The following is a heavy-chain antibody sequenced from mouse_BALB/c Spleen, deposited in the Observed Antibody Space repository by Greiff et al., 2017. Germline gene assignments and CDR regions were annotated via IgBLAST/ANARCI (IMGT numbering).Heavy chain of an antibody. Sequence: EVQLVESGGGLVQPGGSRKLSCAASGFTFSSFGMHWVRQAPEKGLEWVAYISSGSSTIYYADTVKGRFTISRDNPKNTLFLQMTSLRSEDTAMYYCARDLRLYYYAMDYWGQGTSVTVSS. CDR2: ISSGSSTI. CDR1: GFTFSSFG. D-gene: IGHD1-2*01. V-gene: IGHV5-17*02. CDR3: ARDLRLYYYAMDY. J-gene: IGHJ4*01.